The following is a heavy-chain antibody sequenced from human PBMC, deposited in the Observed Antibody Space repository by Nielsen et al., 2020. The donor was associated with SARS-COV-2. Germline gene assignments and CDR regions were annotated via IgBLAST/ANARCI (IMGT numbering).Heavy chain of an antibody. CDR1: GYTFTSYG. CDR3: ARGDYNWNDAYNWFDP. CDR2: INPSGGST. V-gene: IGHV1-46*01. J-gene: IGHJ5*02. D-gene: IGHD1-1*01. Sequence: ASVKVSCKASGYTFTSYGISWVRQAPGQGLEWMGIINPSGGSTSYAQKFQGRVTMTRDTSTSTVYMELSSLRSEDTAVYYCARGDYNWNDAYNWFDPWGQGTLVTVSS.